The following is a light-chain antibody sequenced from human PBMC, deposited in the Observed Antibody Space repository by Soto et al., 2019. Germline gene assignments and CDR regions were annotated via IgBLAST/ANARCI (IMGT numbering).Light chain of an antibody. CDR3: RSYANINTGARV. CDR1: RGDIGSDNR. J-gene: IGLJ1*01. V-gene: IGLV2-14*01. Sequence: QSVLTSPASVSGAPGKSITISCIGTRGDIGSDNRVAWYQQDPGKAPKLIIYEVTDRPSGVSNRFSGSKSVNTASLTISGLQAEDEAEYYCRSYANINTGARVFGTGTKGTVL. CDR2: EVT.